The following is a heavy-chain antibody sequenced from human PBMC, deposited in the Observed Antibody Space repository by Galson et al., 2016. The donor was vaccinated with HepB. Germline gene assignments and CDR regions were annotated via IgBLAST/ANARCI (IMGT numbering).Heavy chain of an antibody. CDR1: GFSLTSGVVG. D-gene: IGHD1-14*01. CDR2: IYGDDDK. Sequence: PALVTPTQTLTLTCNFSGFSLTSGVVGVGWLRQPPGKALVWLALIYGDDDKTFSPSLRSRVTITKDTSKNQVVLRLTNVDPLDTATYFCAHRQRGTTFDYWGQGSLVAVSS. V-gene: IGHV2-5*02. J-gene: IGHJ4*02. CDR3: AHRQRGTTFDY.